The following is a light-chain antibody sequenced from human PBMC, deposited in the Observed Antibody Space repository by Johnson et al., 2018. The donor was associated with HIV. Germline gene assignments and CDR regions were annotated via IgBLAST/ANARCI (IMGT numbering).Light chain of an antibody. CDR3: GTWDSSLSAGV. Sequence: QSVLTQPPSVSAAPGQKVTISCSGSSSNIGNNYVSWYQQLPGTAPKLLIYQNTWRPSWIPDRFSGSKSGTSATLGITGLQTGDEADYYCGTWDSSLSAGVFGTGTKVTVL. CDR1: SSNIGNNY. CDR2: QNT. J-gene: IGLJ1*01. V-gene: IGLV1-51*02.